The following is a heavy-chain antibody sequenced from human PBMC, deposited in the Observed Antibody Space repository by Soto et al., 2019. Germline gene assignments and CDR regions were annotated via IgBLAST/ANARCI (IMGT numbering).Heavy chain of an antibody. D-gene: IGHD4-17*01. V-gene: IGHV1-18*01. CDR1: GFTLTRHC. J-gene: IGHJ6*02. CDR3: ARRNGQRGPYYGMDV. CDR2: ISAYNGNT. Sequence: GGSVKVSLKGSGFTLTRHCISWVRPAPGQGLEWMGWISAYNGNTNYAQKLQGRVTMTTDTSTSTAYMELRSLRSDDTAVYYCARRNGQRGPYYGMDVWGQGTTVTVSS.